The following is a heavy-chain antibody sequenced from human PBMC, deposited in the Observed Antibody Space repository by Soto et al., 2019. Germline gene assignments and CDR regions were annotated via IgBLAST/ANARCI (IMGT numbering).Heavy chain of an antibody. CDR2: ISSTSSYI. CDR3: SRSLKQRSWFDP. J-gene: IGHJ5*02. CDR1: GFTFSTYS. V-gene: IGHV3-21*01. Sequence: GGSLRLSCAASGFTFSTYSMNWVRQAPGKGLEWVSSISSTSSYIFYADSLKGRFTISRDNAKNSLYLQMNSLRAEDTAVYYCSRSLKQRSWFDPWGQGTLVTVSS. D-gene: IGHD6-25*01.